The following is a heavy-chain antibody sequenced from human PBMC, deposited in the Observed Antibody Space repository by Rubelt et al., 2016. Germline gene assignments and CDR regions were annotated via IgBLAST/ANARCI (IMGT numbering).Heavy chain of an antibody. D-gene: IGHD4-17*01. CDR1: GYPFATYA. Sequence: QVQLVQSGAEVKRPGASVKVSCKASGYPFATYAMHWVRQAPGQRLEWMGWIDAGNGDTKYSINLQGRVTFTRDTSACTAYMELSSLRSEDSAVYYCARFALPAVTTAYYYYALDVWGQGTTVTVSS. CDR3: ARFALPAVTTAYYYYALDV. CDR2: IDAGNGDT. J-gene: IGHJ6*02. V-gene: IGHV1-3*01.